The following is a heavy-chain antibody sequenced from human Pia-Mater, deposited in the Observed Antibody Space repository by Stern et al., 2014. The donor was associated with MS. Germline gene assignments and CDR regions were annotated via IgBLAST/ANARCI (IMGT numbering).Heavy chain of an antibody. CDR1: QLTFSFHA. CDR3: AKGNTYFFDTSDAAPGY. V-gene: IGHV3-23*04. D-gene: IGHD3-22*01. Sequence: EVQLVESGGGLVQPGGSLRLSCAFSQLTFSFHAMSWVRQAPGKGLEWVSCISGNGVGKYYAASVKGRFTISRDNSKETVFLQLNNVRAEDTAVYYCAKGNTYFFDTSDAAPGYWGQGTLVTVSS. CDR2: ISGNGVGK. J-gene: IGHJ1*01.